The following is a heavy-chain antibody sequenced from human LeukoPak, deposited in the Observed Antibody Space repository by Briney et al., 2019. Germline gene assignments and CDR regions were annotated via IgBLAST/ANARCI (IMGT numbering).Heavy chain of an antibody. CDR3: ARGDYYDSSVDY. Sequence: GGSLRLSCAASGFTFSSYSMNWVRQAPGKGLEWVSYISSSGSTIYYADSVKGRFTISRDNAKNSLYLQMNSLRAEDTAVYYCARGDYYDSSVDYWGQGTLVTVSS. J-gene: IGHJ4*02. D-gene: IGHD3-22*01. CDR1: GFTFSSYS. CDR2: ISSSGSTI. V-gene: IGHV3-48*04.